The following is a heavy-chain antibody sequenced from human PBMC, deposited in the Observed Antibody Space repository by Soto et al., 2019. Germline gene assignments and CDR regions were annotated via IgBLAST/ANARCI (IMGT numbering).Heavy chain of an antibody. Sequence: QVQLVQSGAEVKKPGASVKVSCKASGYTFTSYGISWVRQAPGQGLEWMGGISAYNGNTNYAQKLQGRVTMTTDTSTSTAYMELRSLRSDDTAVYYCARIITMVRGVIITSGWGDAFAIWGQGTMVTVSS. CDR3: ARIITMVRGVIITSGWGDAFAI. CDR1: GYTFTSYG. J-gene: IGHJ3*02. V-gene: IGHV1-18*01. CDR2: ISAYNGNT. D-gene: IGHD3-10*01.